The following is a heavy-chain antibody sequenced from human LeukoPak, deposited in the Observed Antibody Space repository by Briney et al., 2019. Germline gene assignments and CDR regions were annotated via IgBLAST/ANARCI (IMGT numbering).Heavy chain of an antibody. CDR2: INAGNGNT. J-gene: IGHJ4*02. V-gene: IGHV1-3*01. Sequence: EASVKVSCKASGYTFTSYAMHWVRQAPGQRLEWMGWINAGNGNTKYSQKFQGRVTITRDTSASTAYMELSSLRSGDTAVYYCARVSDSSGWPFDYWGQGTLVTVSS. CDR3: ARVSDSSGWPFDY. CDR1: GYTFTSYA. D-gene: IGHD6-19*01.